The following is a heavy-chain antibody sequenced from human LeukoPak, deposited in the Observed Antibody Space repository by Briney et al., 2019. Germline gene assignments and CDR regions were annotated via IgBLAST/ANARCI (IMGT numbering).Heavy chain of an antibody. CDR2: ISAYNGNT. D-gene: IGHD6-19*01. J-gene: IGHJ4*02. V-gene: IGHV1-18*01. CDR1: GYTFTNYG. Sequence: GASVKVSCKASGYTFTNYGVSWVRQAPGQGLEWMGWISAYNGNTNYAQKLQGRVTMTTDTSTSTAYMELRSLRSDDTAVYYCARDNLQWLPSATIFDYWGQGTLVTVSS. CDR3: ARDNLQWLPSATIFDY.